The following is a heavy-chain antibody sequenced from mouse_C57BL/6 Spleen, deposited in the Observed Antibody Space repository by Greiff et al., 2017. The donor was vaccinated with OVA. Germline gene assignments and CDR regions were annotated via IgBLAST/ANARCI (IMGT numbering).Heavy chain of an antibody. J-gene: IGHJ4*01. Sequence: QVQLQQPGAELVKPGASVKMSCTASGYTFTSYWITWVKQRPGQGLEWIGDIYPGSGSTNYNEKFKSKATLTVDTSSSTAYMQLSSLTSEDAADYYGARGGSSSYAMDYWGQGTSVTVSS. CDR2: IYPGSGST. V-gene: IGHV1-55*01. CDR3: ARGGSSSYAMDY. D-gene: IGHD1-1*01. CDR1: GYTFTSYW.